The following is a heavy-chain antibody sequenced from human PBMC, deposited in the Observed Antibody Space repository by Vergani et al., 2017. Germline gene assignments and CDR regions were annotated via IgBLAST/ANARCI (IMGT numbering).Heavy chain of an antibody. Sequence: QVQLQQWGAGLLKPSETLSLTCAVSGGSISSGGYYWSWIRQHPGKGLEWIGYIYYSGSTYYNPSLKSRVTISVDTSKNQFSLKLSSVTAADTAVYYCARVSGYSYGLDYWGQGTLVTVSS. V-gene: IGHV4-31*11. CDR1: GGSISSGGYY. CDR2: IYYSGST. D-gene: IGHD5-18*01. J-gene: IGHJ4*02. CDR3: ARVSGYSYGLDY.